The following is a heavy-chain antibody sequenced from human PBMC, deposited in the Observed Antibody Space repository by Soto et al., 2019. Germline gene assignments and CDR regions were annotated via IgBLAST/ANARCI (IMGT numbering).Heavy chain of an antibody. Sequence: GSLRLSCSASGFTFSDENMSWVRQVPGKGLEWVSGISGGGSYIFYADSVQGRFSISRDNPKNSLFLEMNSLRVEDTAVYYCARDSDCHSTSCFFPPHVWGQGTTVTVSS. CDR2: ISGGGSYI. J-gene: IGHJ6*02. V-gene: IGHV3-21*06. CDR1: GFTFSDEN. CDR3: ARDSDCHSTSCFFPPHV. D-gene: IGHD2-2*01.